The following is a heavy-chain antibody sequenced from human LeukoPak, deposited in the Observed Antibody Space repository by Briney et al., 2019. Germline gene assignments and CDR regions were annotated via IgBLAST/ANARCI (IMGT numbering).Heavy chain of an antibody. CDR1: GYTFTSYA. J-gene: IGHJ5*02. V-gene: IGHV1-3*03. CDR2: INAGNGNT. CDR3: ARGGHQPGARWFDP. D-gene: IGHD1-14*01. Sequence: ASVKVSCKASGYTFTSYAMHWVRQAPGQRLEWMGWINAGNGNTKYSQEFQGRVTITRDTSASTAYMELSSLRSEDMAVYYCARGGHQPGARWFDPWGQGTLVTVSS.